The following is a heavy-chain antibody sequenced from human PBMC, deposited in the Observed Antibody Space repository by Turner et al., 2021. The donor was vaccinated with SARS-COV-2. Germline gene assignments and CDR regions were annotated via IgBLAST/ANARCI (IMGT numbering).Heavy chain of an antibody. CDR1: GFTFSSYA. CDR2: ISYDGSNK. J-gene: IGHJ4*02. V-gene: IGHV3-30-3*01. D-gene: IGHD1-26*01. CDR3: ARGFSGNYYYFDY. Sequence: QVQLVASGGGVVQPGRSLSLSCAASGFTFSSYAMHWVRQAPGKGLEWVAVISYDGSNKYYADSVKGRFTISRDNSKNTLYLQMNSLRAEDTAVYYCARGFSGNYYYFDYWGQGTLVTVSS.